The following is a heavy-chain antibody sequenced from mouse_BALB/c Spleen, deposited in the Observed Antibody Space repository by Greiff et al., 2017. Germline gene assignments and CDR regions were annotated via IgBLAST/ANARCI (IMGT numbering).Heavy chain of an antibody. D-gene: IGHD1-1*01. CDR3: ARLLGWYFDV. V-gene: IGHV5-9*03. CDR1: GFTFSSYT. Sequence: DVMLVESGGGLVKPGGSLKLSCAASGFTFSSYTMSWVRQTPEKRLEWVATISSGGGNTYYPDSVKGRFTISRDNAKNNLYLQMSSLRSEDTALYYCARLLGWYFDVWGAGTTVTVSS. J-gene: IGHJ1*01. CDR2: ISSGGGNT.